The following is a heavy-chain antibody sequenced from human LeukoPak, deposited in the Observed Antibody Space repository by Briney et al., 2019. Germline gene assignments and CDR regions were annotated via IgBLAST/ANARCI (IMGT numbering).Heavy chain of an antibody. D-gene: IGHD1-26*01. CDR3: ATQTGYSGSSFDY. V-gene: IGHV3-30*03. CDR2: ISYDGSNK. Sequence: PGRSLRLSCAASGFTFSSYGMHWVRQAPGKGLEWVAVISYDGSNKYYADSVKGRFTISRDNSKNTLYLQMNSLRAEDTAVYYCATQTGYSGSSFDYWGQGTLVTVSS. CDR1: GFTFSSYG. J-gene: IGHJ4*02.